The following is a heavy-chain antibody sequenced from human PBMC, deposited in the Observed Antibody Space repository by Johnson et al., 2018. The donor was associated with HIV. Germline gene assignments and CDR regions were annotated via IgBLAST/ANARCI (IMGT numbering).Heavy chain of an antibody. CDR1: GFTFSSYA. Sequence: QVQLVESGGGVVQPGRSLRVSCAASGFTFSSYAMHWVRQAPGKGLEWVAVISYDGSNKYYADSVKGRFTISRDNSKNTLYLQMNSLRAEDTAVYYCARDGPTRLVGARGVFDAFDIWGQGTMVTVSS. CDR3: ARDGPTRLVGARGVFDAFDI. D-gene: IGHD1-26*01. CDR2: ISYDGSNK. V-gene: IGHV3-30*04. J-gene: IGHJ3*02.